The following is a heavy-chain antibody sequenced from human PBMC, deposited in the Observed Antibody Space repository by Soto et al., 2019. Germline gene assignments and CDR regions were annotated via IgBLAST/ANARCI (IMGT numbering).Heavy chain of an antibody. Sequence: GGSLRLSCVGSGFTFSDSVMAWVRQAPGKGLEWLSVMSGDGRTRYALSVTGRFTISRDNSKNTLYLQMRSLRAEDAAAYYCVKWHTSNFDSLPFTGFDFWGQGTLVTVSS. V-gene: IGHV3-23*01. D-gene: IGHD3-22*01. CDR1: GFTFSDSV. J-gene: IGHJ4*02. CDR3: VKWHTSNFDSLPFTGFDF. CDR2: MSGDGRT.